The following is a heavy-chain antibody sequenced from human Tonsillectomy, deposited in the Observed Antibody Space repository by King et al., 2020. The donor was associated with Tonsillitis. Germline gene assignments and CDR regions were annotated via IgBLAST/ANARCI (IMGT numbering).Heavy chain of an antibody. Sequence: VQLVESGGGVVQPGRSLRLSCAASGFTFSSYGMHWVRQAPGKGLEWVAVIWYDGSNKYYADSVKGRFTISRDNSKNTLYLQMNSLRAEDTAVYYCARDYCSSPSCYLQLSDFFDYWGQGTLVTVSS. J-gene: IGHJ4*02. CDR1: GFTFSSYG. V-gene: IGHV3-33*08. CDR3: ARDYCSSPSCYLQLSDFFDY. CDR2: IWYDGSNK. D-gene: IGHD2-2*01.